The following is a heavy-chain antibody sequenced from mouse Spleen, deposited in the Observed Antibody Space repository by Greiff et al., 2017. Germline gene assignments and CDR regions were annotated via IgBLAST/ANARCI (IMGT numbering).Heavy chain of an antibody. CDR3: ARGDYGSSFYAMDY. CDR1: GYSITSDYA. V-gene: IGHV3-2*02. Sequence: EVKLQESGPGLVKPSQSLSLTCTVTGYSITSDYAWNWIRQFPGNKLEWMGYISYSGSTSYNPSLKSRISITRDTSKNQFFLQLNSVTTEDTATYYCARGDYGSSFYAMDYWGQGTSVTVSS. J-gene: IGHJ4*01. CDR2: ISYSGST. D-gene: IGHD1-1*01.